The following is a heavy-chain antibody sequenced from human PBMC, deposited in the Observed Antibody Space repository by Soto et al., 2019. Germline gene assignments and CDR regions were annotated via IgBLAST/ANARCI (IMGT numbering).Heavy chain of an antibody. Sequence: GPSVKVSCKASGYTFTGYYMHWVRQAPGQGLEWMGWINPNSGGTNYAQKFQGRVTMTRDTSISTAYMELSRLRSDDTAVYYCARAPPTTVTTGYNWFDPWGQGTLVTVSS. CDR1: GYTFTGYY. CDR2: INPNSGGT. V-gene: IGHV1-2*02. CDR3: ARAPPTTVTTGYNWFDP. J-gene: IGHJ5*02. D-gene: IGHD4-17*01.